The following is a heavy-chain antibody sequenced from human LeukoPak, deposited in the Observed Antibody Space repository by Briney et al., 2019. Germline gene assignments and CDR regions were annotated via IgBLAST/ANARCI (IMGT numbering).Heavy chain of an antibody. CDR1: GFTFSKYG. V-gene: IGHV3-30*18. J-gene: IGHJ6*02. D-gene: IGHD3-10*01. CDR3: AKDSVWFGDVLGGMDV. Sequence: GGSLRLSCGASGFTFSKYGMHWVRQAPGKGLEWVATISYDETEKNYADSVKGRFIISRDNSKNTLFLQMNTLKTEDTAVYYCAKDSVWFGDVLGGMDVWGQGTTVSVSS. CDR2: ISYDETEK.